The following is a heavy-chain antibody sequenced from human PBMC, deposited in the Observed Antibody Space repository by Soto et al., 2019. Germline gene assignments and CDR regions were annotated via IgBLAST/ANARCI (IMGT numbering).Heavy chain of an antibody. CDR2: IKDSGNI. D-gene: IGHD3-10*01. V-gene: IGHV4-34*01. J-gene: IGHJ6*03. CDR1: GGSFSGYQ. CDR3: ARGLILWFGELTRRGGYYYYMDV. Sequence: QVQLQQWGAGLLKPSETLSLTCAVYGGSFSGYQWSWIRQTPGKGLEWIGEIKDSGNINYNPSLKIRVTMLIDTPKKQISLKLSSVTTADTAVYYCARGLILWFGELTRRGGYYYYMDVWGKGTTVTVSS.